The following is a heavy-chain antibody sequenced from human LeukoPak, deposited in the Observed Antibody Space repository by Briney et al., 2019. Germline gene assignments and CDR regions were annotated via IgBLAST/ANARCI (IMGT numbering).Heavy chain of an antibody. CDR3: ARDHRYPYMDV. CDR1: GFTFDDYA. CDR2: ITSFSSNM. J-gene: IGHJ6*03. V-gene: IGHV3-21*01. Sequence: GGSLRLSCAASGFTFDDYAMHWVRQAPGKGLEWVPSITSFSSNMYYSDSVKGRFTISRDNANHLLYLHMNSLRAEDTAVYYCARDHRYPYMDVWGKGTTVTVSS. D-gene: IGHD1-26*01.